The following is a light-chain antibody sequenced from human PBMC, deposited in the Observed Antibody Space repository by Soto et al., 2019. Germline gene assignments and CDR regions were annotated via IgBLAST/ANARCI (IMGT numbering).Light chain of an antibody. CDR2: DVS. J-gene: IGLJ3*02. Sequence: QSVLTQPASVSGSPGQSITISCTGTSIDVGGYNYVSWYQQHPGKAPKLMIYDVSNRPSGVSNRFSGSKSGNTASLTISGLQAEDESDYYCSSYTSSSSWVFGGGTKLTVL. CDR3: SSYTSSSSWV. V-gene: IGLV2-14*01. CDR1: SIDVGGYNY.